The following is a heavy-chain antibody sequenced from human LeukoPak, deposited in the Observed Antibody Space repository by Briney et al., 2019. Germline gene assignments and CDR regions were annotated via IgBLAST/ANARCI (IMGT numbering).Heavy chain of an antibody. J-gene: IGHJ4*02. Sequence: ASVKVSCKASAYTSTGYYMHWVRQAPGQGLEWMGWINPNSGGTNYAQKFQSWVTMTRDTSISTAYMELSRLRSDDTAVYYCARDRSSDYYGSGSYCFDYWGQGTLVTVSS. V-gene: IGHV1-2*04. CDR1: AYTSTGYY. CDR2: INPNSGGT. D-gene: IGHD3-10*01. CDR3: ARDRSSDYYGSGSYCFDY.